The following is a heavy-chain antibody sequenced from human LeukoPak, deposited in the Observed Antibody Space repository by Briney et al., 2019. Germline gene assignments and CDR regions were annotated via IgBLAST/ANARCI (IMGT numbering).Heavy chain of an antibody. CDR3: AKHRVAVSGVAQFDY. CDR1: GFIFSSYA. V-gene: IGHV3-23*01. J-gene: IGHJ4*02. Sequence: PGGSLRLSCAASGFIFSSYAMSWVRQAPGKGLEWVLGISGTGGRTYYADSVKGRFTIARDNSKNTLYLQVNSLRADDTAVYYCAKHRVAVSGVAQFDYWGQGTQVTVSS. D-gene: IGHD6-19*01. CDR2: ISGTGGRT.